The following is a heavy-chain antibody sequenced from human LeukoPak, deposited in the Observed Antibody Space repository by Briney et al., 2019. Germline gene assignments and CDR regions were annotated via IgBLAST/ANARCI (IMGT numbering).Heavy chain of an antibody. CDR2: IYYSGNT. Sequence: SETLSLTCTVSGGSISSSNSYWGWIRQPPGEGLEWIRSIYYSGNTYYNTSLKSRVTISVDTSKNQFSLRLNSVTAADTAVYYCARLYYSSGSYYFDYWGQGTLVTVSS. D-gene: IGHD6-19*01. V-gene: IGHV4-39*07. J-gene: IGHJ4*02. CDR3: ARLYYSSGSYYFDY. CDR1: GGSISSSNSY.